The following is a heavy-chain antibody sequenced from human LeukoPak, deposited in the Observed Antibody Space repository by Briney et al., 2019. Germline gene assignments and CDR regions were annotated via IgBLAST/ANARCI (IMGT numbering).Heavy chain of an antibody. CDR2: INHSGST. J-gene: IGHJ6*03. V-gene: IGHV4-34*01. D-gene: IGHD3-10*01. CDR1: GGSFSGYY. CDR3: ARKTRGYGSGSYYKGYYYYYYMDV. Sequence: PSETLSLTCAVYGGSFSGYYWSWIRQPPGKGLEWIGEINHSGSTNYNPSLKSRVTTSVDTSKNQFSLKLSSVTAADTAVYYCARKTRGYGSGSYYKGYYYYYYMDVWGKETTVTISS.